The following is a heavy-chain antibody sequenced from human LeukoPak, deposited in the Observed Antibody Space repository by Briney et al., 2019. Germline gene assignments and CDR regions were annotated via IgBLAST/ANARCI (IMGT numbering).Heavy chain of an antibody. D-gene: IGHD3-3*01. J-gene: IGHJ4*02. V-gene: IGHV3-15*01. CDR2: IKSKSDGGTT. Sequence: GGSLRLSCAASGFTLGNAWMSWVRQAPGKGLEWVGRIKSKSDGGTTDYAAPVKGRFIISTDDSKNTLYLQMNSLKTEDTAVYYCTTPRYDFWSGHDYWGQGTLVTVSS. CDR1: GFTLGNAW. CDR3: TTPRYDFWSGHDY.